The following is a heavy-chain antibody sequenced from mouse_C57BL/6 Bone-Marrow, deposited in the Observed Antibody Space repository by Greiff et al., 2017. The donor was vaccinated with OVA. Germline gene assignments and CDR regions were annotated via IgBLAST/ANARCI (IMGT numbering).Heavy chain of an antibody. V-gene: IGHV1-62-2*01. CDR2: FYPGSGSI. Sequence: QVQLQQSGAELVKPGASVKLSCKASGYTFTEYTIHWVKQRSGQGLEWIGRFYPGSGSIKYNEKFTGKATLTADKSSSTAYMQLSRLTSDDSAVYYCARHEALDDWGQGPTLTVSS. CDR3: ARHEALDD. J-gene: IGHJ2*01. CDR1: GYTFTEYT.